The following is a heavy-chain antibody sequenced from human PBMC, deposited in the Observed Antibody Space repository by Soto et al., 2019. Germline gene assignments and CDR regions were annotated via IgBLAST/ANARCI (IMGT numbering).Heavy chain of an antibody. CDR3: ARDSGAKLSSS. D-gene: IGHD6-13*01. Sequence: QVQLVQSGAEVKQPGSSVKVSCKASGGTFSSYRINWVRQAPGQGFEWVGGIVPTNRTEDYAQKFQGRVTITADESARTAYMELRSLKSQDTAVYYCARDSGAKLSSSWGQGTLVTVSS. CDR2: IVPTNRTE. V-gene: IGHV1-69*01. CDR1: GGTFSSYR. J-gene: IGHJ4*02.